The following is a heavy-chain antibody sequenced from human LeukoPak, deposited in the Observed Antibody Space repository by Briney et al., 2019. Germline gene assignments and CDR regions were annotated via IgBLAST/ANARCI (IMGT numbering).Heavy chain of an antibody. D-gene: IGHD2-15*01. Sequence: GGSLRLSCAASGFTSSSSAMSWVRQAPGKGLEWVSAISNNGGYTYYADSVQGRFTISRDNSKSTLCLQMNSLRAEDTAVYYCAKQLGYCSDGSCYFPYWGQGTLVTVSS. V-gene: IGHV3-23*01. CDR1: GFTSSSSA. CDR3: AKQLGYCSDGSCYFPY. CDR2: ISNNGGYT. J-gene: IGHJ4*02.